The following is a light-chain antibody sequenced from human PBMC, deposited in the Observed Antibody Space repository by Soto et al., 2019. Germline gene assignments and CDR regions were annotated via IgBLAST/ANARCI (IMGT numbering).Light chain of an antibody. V-gene: IGLV2-14*01. CDR3: NSYTTNSNRV. CDR2: EVT. Sequence: QSALTQPASVSGSPGQSITISCTGNSSDVGAYNYVSWYQHHPGKAPKLMIYEVTNRPSGVSNRFSGSKSGNTASLTISGLQAEDEADYYCNSYTTNSNRVFGTGTKLTVL. CDR1: SSDVGAYNY. J-gene: IGLJ1*01.